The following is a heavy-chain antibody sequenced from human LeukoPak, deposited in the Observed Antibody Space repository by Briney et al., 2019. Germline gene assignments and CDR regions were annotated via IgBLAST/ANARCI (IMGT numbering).Heavy chain of an antibody. Sequence: GGSLRLSCAASGFTFSSYSMNWVRQAPGKGLEWVSYISSSSSTIYYADSVKGRFTISRDNAKNSLYLQMNSLRDEDTAVYYCASIAVADPAGAFDIWGRGTMVTVSS. J-gene: IGHJ3*02. CDR2: ISSSSSTI. CDR1: GFTFSSYS. V-gene: IGHV3-48*02. D-gene: IGHD6-19*01. CDR3: ASIAVADPAGAFDI.